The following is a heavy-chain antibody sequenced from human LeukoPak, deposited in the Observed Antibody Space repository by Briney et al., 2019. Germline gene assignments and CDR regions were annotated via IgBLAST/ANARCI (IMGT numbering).Heavy chain of an antibody. J-gene: IGHJ4*02. Sequence: GASVTVSCTASGYTFTGYYMHWVRQAPGQGLEWMGWINPNSGGTNYAQKFQGRVTMTRDTSISTAYMELSRLRSDDTAVYYCARTYSSGWYSYFDYWGQGTLVTVSS. D-gene: IGHD6-19*01. V-gene: IGHV1-2*02. CDR2: INPNSGGT. CDR3: ARTYSSGWYSYFDY. CDR1: GYTFTGYY.